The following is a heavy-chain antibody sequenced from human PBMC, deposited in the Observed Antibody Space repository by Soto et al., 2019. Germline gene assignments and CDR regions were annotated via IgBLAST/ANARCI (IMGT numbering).Heavy chain of an antibody. CDR1: GYTFTNYA. CDR2: INAAIGNT. J-gene: IGHJ4*02. Sequence: QVQLVQSGAEVKKPGASVKVSCKASGYTFTNYAMHWVRQAPGQRLEWMGWINAAIGNTKYSQKFQGSVTITRDTSANTAYRELSTLISEDTAVYYCARRNVYGSGSYSFDYWGPGTLVTVSS. V-gene: IGHV1-3*01. CDR3: ARRNVYGSGSYSFDY. D-gene: IGHD3-10*01.